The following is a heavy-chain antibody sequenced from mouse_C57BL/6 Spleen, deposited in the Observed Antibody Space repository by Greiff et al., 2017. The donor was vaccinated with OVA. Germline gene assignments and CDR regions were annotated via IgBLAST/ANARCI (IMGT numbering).Heavy chain of an antibody. D-gene: IGHD2-3*01. V-gene: IGHV1-61*01. CDR1: GYTFTSYW. CDR3: ARSYDGYFFFDY. Sequence: QVQLKQSGAELVRPGSSVKLSCKASGYTFTSYWMDWVKQRPGQGLEWIGNIYPSDSETHYNQKFKDKATLTVDKSSSTAYMQLSSLTSEDSAVYYCARSYDGYFFFDYWGQGTTLTVSS. CDR2: IYPSDSET. J-gene: IGHJ2*01.